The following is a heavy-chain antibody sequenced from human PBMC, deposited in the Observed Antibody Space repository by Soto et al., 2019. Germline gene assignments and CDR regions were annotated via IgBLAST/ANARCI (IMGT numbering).Heavy chain of an antibody. CDR3: AKDRVGATIPVDY. D-gene: IGHD1-26*01. Sequence: GGSLRLSCAASGFAFSSYAMSWVRQAPGKGLEWVSAISGSGGSTYYADSVKGRFTISRDNSKNTLYLQMNSLRAEDTAVYYYAKDRVGATIPVDYWGQGTLVTVSS. V-gene: IGHV3-23*01. CDR2: ISGSGGST. CDR1: GFAFSSYA. J-gene: IGHJ4*02.